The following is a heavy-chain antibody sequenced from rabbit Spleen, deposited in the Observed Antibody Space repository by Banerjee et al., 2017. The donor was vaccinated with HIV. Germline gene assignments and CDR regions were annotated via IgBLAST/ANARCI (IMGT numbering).Heavy chain of an antibody. D-gene: IGHD4-1*01. CDR1: GFDFSSGYD. Sequence: QSLEESGGDLVKPGASLTLTCTASGFDFSSGYDMCWVRQAPGKGLEWIACIHGGSISVTWYANWVNGRFTISKPSSTTVDLKMTSLTAADTATYFCARDSNGWGADFNLWGQGSLVTVS. J-gene: IGHJ4*01. V-gene: IGHV1S40*01. CDR3: ARDSNGWGADFNL. CDR2: IHGGSISVT.